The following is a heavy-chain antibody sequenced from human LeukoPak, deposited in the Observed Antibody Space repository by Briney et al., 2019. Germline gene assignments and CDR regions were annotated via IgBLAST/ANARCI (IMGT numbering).Heavy chain of an antibody. CDR1: GYTFTNYG. J-gene: IGHJ2*01. CDR3: ARDVVVVPAAIGPWYFDL. CDR2: ISPYNGNT. D-gene: IGHD2-2*02. V-gene: IGHV1-18*01. Sequence: VASVKVSCKASGYTFTNYGISWVRQAPGQGLEWLAWISPYNGNTYSAQTFQGRVTMTTDTSTSTAYMELRSLRSDDTDVYYCARDVVVVPAAIGPWYFDLWGRGTLVTVSS.